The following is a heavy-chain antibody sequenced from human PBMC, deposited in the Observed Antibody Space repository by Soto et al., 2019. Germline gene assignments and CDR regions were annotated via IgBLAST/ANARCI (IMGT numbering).Heavy chain of an antibody. Sequence: QITLKESGPTLVKPTQTLTLTCSFSGFSLRSGVGVGWIRQRPGKALEWLGFAYRDDDNRYSPSLKSRLTLTTDTSRSLVVITMATMAPVATATFFCAHRRGGYNWDDGYSPYSGQGTLVTVST. CDR3: AHRRGGYNWDDGYSPY. V-gene: IGHV2-5*02. CDR2: AYRDDDN. J-gene: IGHJ4*02. D-gene: IGHD1-20*01. CDR1: GFSLRSGVG.